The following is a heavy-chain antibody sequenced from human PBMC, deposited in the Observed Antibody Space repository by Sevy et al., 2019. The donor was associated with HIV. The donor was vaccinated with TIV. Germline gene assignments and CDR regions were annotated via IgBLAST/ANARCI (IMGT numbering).Heavy chain of an antibody. CDR3: AKGIGYSNGWYSWFDS. J-gene: IGHJ5*01. Sequence: SLKISCVASGFTFDDYAMHWVRQAPGKGPEWVSGSSWNSGSIGYAESVKGRFTISRDNAKNSLYLQMNSLRVEDTALYYCAKGIGYSNGWYSWFDSWGQGTLVTASS. CDR1: GFTFDDYA. D-gene: IGHD6-19*01. CDR2: SSWNSGSI. V-gene: IGHV3-9*01.